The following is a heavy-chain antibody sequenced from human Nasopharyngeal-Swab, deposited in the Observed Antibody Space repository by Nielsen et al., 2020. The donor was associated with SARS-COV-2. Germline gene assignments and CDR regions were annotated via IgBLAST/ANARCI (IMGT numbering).Heavy chain of an antibody. CDR3: ARDPTPAVDSSSSLDYYYGMDV. V-gene: IGHV1-46*01. D-gene: IGHD6-6*01. Sequence: ASVKVSCKASGYTFTSYYMHWVRQAPGQGLEWMGIINLSGGSTSYAQKFQGRVTMTRDTSTSTVYMELSSLRSEDTAVYYCARDPTPAVDSSSSLDYYYGMDVWGQGTTVTVSS. CDR2: INLSGGST. J-gene: IGHJ6*02. CDR1: GYTFTSYY.